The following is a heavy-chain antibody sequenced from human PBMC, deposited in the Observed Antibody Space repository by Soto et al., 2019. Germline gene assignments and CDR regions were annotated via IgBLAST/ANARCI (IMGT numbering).Heavy chain of an antibody. CDR2: ISYDGTNE. J-gene: IGHJ4*02. CDR1: GFTFSTSA. Sequence: HVQLVESGGGVVQPGRSLRLSCAASGFTFSTSAMHWVCQAPGKGLEWVAVISYDGTNEHYGDSVKGRFTVSRDNSRNTLSLQMNGLRPEDTAMYYCVASVFSFDYWGQGSLVTVSS. V-gene: IGHV3-30*01. D-gene: IGHD2-8*01. CDR3: VASVFSFDY.